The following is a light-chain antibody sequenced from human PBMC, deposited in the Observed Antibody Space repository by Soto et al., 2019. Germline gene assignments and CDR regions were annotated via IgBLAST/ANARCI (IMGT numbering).Light chain of an antibody. CDR3: QQRSNWPIT. CDR2: DAS. Sequence: EIVLTQSPATLSLSPEERATLSCRASQSVSRYLAWYQQKPGQAPRLLIYDASNRATGIPARFSGSGSGTDFTLTISSLEPEDFAVYYCQQRSNWPITFGQGTRMEFK. J-gene: IGKJ5*01. CDR1: QSVSRY. V-gene: IGKV3-11*01.